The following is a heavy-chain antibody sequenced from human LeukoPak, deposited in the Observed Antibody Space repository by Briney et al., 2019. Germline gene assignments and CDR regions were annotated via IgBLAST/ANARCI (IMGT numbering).Heavy chain of an antibody. CDR1: GGSISSSSYY. V-gene: IGHV4-39*01. Sequence: SETLSLTCTVSGGSISSSSYYWGWIRQPPGKGLEWIGCIYYSGKNYYTPSLESRVTISVDTSKNQFSLKLTSVTAADTAVYYCARLTYYYGSGSYPWFDPWGQGTLVTVSS. D-gene: IGHD3-10*01. CDR2: IYYSGKN. CDR3: ARLTYYYGSGSYPWFDP. J-gene: IGHJ5*02.